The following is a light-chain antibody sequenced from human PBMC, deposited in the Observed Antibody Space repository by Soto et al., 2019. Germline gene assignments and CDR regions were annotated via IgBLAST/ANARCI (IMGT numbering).Light chain of an antibody. CDR1: QDIRKY. V-gene: IGKV1-33*01. J-gene: IGKJ4*01. CDR2: DAS. Sequence: DIQMTQSPSSLSASVGDRVTITCQASQDIRKYLNWYQKKSGKAPKLLIYDASDLETGVPSRFSGSGSGTDFNFTINRLQTEDIATYECQQYDNLPLTVGGGTKVEIK. CDR3: QQYDNLPLT.